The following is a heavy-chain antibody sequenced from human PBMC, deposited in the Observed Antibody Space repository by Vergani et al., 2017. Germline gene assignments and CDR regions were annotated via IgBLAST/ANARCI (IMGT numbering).Heavy chain of an antibody. J-gene: IGHJ6*02. CDR3: AKGVYCSSTSCYEGRGYYYGMGV. Sequence: DVDLVESGGGFVQPGGSRRLSCAASGFSFRTFSMFWVRQPPGKGLAWVSKISPDGRTTYYANSVKGRFTISRDNSKNTLYLQMNSLRADDTAVYYCAKGVYCSSTSCYEGRGYYYGMGVWGQGTTVTFSS. V-gene: IGHV3-23*04. CDR2: ISPDGRTT. CDR1: GFSFRTFS. D-gene: IGHD2-2*01.